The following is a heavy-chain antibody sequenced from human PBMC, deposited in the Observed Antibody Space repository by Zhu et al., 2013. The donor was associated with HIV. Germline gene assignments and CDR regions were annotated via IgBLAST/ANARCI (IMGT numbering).Heavy chain of an antibody. Sequence: QVQLVQSGAEVKKPGASVKVSCKASGYTFTSYYMHWVRQAPGQGLEWMGIINPSGGSTSYAQKFQGRVTMTRDTSTSTVYMELSSLRSEDTAVYYCARDSRAMTTVVKGWSEVWFDPWGQGTLVTVSS. J-gene: IGHJ5*02. D-gene: IGHD4-17*01. CDR1: GYTFTSYY. V-gene: IGHV1-46*01. CDR2: INPSGGST. CDR3: ARDSRAMTTVVKGWSEVWFDP.